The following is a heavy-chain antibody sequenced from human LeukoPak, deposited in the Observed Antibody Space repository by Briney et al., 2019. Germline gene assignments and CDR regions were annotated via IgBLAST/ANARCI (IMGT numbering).Heavy chain of an antibody. CDR2: IYYSGST. Sequence: MPSETLSLTCTVPGGSISSSSYYWGWIRQPPGKGLEWIGSIYYSGSTYYNPSLKSRVTISVDTSKNQFSLKLSSVTAADTAVYYCARVVLYYDFWSGNGGYFDYWGQGTLVTVSS. CDR3: ARVVLYYDFWSGNGGYFDY. V-gene: IGHV4-39*07. J-gene: IGHJ4*02. D-gene: IGHD3-3*01. CDR1: GGSISSSSYY.